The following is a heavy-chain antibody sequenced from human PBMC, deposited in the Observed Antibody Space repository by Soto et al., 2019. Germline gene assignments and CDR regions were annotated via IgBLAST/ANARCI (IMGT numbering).Heavy chain of an antibody. V-gene: IGHV4-59*01. D-gene: IGHD1-26*01. Sequence: SETLSLTCTVSGGSISSYYWSWIRQPPGKGLEWIGYIYYSGSTNYNPSLKSRVSISVDTSKNHFSVKLSSVTAADTAVYYCARLPIVGATSYFDCWGQGTLVTVS. J-gene: IGHJ4*02. CDR3: ARLPIVGATSYFDC. CDR1: GGSISSYY. CDR2: IYYSGST.